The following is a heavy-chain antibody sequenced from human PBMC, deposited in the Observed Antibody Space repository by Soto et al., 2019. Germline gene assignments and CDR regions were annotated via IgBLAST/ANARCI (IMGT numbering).Heavy chain of an antibody. Sequence: SETLSLTCTVSGGSISSYYWSWIRQPPGKGLEWIGEIYHSGSTNYNPSLKSRVIISVDKSKNQFSLKLSSVTAADTAVYYCARAYDYSSNWFDPWGQGTLVTVSS. CDR2: IYHSGST. J-gene: IGHJ5*02. V-gene: IGHV4-59*12. D-gene: IGHD4-4*01. CDR3: ARAYDYSSNWFDP. CDR1: GGSISSYY.